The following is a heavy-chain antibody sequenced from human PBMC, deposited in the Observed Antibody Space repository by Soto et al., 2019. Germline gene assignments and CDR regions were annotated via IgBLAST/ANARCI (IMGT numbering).Heavy chain of an antibody. V-gene: IGHV1-2*04. CDR1: GYTFTGYY. CDR2: INPNSGGT. J-gene: IGHJ6*02. CDR3: ARDRGFKRYGMDV. Sequence: ASVKVSCKASGYTFTGYYMHWVRQAPGQGLEWMGWINPNSGGTNYAQKFQGWVTMTRDTSISTAYMELSRLRSDDTAVYYCARDRGFKRYGMDVWGQGTTVTVSS.